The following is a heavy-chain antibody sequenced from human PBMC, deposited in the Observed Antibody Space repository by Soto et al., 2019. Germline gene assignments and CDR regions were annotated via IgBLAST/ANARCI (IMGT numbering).Heavy chain of an antibody. CDR1: GYTFTSYG. CDR2: ISAYNGNT. Sequence: QVQLVQSGAEVKKPGASVKVSCKASGYTFTSYGISWVRQAPGQGLEWMGWISAYNGNTKYAQKLQGRVTMTTDTSTSKAYMELRGLRADDTAVNYCARDQAMAQFGYWGKGTLVTVTS. D-gene: IGHD5-18*01. V-gene: IGHV1-18*01. J-gene: IGHJ4*02. CDR3: ARDQAMAQFGY.